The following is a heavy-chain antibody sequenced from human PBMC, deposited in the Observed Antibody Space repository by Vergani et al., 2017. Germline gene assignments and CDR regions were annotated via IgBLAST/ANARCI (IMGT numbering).Heavy chain of an antibody. CDR2: IGNNGDDI. J-gene: IGHJ4*02. D-gene: IGHD3-10*01. CDR3: VSGGGDFWSY. Sequence: VQLVESGGGVVKPGRSLRLSCVASGFTFSNHRMNWVRHAPGKGLEWVSKIGNNGDDIKYGDSVRGRFTISRDNTKTSMYLQMNSLRVEDTAVYYCVSGGGDFWSYWGQGILVTVSS. CDR1: GFTFSNHR. V-gene: IGHV3-21*05.